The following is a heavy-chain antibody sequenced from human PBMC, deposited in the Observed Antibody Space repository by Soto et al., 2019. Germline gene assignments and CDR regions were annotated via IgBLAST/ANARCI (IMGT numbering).Heavy chain of an antibody. CDR3: ARDGLGSYTSSWYWFDP. Sequence: QVQLQESGPGLVKPSQTLSLTCTVSGGSISSGGYYWNWIRQHPVKGLEWIGYIYHSGKSYYNQSLKSRVTISVDTSKNQFSLNLSSVTAADTAVYYCARDGLGSYTSSWYWFDPWGQGTLVTVSS. V-gene: IGHV4-31*03. D-gene: IGHD6-13*01. CDR2: IYHSGKS. CDR1: GGSISSGGYY. J-gene: IGHJ5*02.